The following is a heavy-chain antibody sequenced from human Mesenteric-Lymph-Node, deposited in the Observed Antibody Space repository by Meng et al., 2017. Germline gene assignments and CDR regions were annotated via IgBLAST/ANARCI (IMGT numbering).Heavy chain of an antibody. CDR3: VRGYHGFDT. J-gene: IGHJ4*02. CDR2: VRNKANRYTT. Sequence: GGSLRLSCAASGFTFTSYAMNWVRQAPGKGLEWVARVRNKANRYTTEYSPSVKGRFTITRDESKNSLYLQMYSLKTDDSAVYYCVRGYHGFDTWGRGTLVTVSS. CDR1: GFTFTSYA. V-gene: IGHV3-72*01. D-gene: IGHD2-2*01.